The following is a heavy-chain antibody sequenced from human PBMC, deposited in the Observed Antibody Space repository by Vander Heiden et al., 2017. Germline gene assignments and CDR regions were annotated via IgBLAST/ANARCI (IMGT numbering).Heavy chain of an antibody. CDR3: AREASYGYFLDY. CDR2: IKQDGSEK. V-gene: IGHV3-7*01. D-gene: IGHD5-18*01. CDR1: GSTFSSYW. J-gene: IGHJ4*02. Sequence: EVQPVESGGRSLQPGVSLRLSCAASGSTFSSYWMSWVRQAPGKGLEWVANIKQDGSEKDEGDAVKGRFTISRDNAKKSRYLKMTSLRAEQTAVYYCAREASYGYFLDYWCQGTLVTVSS.